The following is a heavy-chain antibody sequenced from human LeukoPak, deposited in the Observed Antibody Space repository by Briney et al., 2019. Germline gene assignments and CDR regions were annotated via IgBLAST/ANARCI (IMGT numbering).Heavy chain of an antibody. CDR2: IYSGGST. Sequence: GGSLRLSCAASGFTVSSNYMSWVRQAPGKGLEWVSVIYSGGSTYYADSVKGRSTISRHNSKNTLYLQMNSLRAEDTAVYYCARVNEVGAIDYWGQGTLVTVSS. CDR1: GFTVSSNY. J-gene: IGHJ4*02. D-gene: IGHD1-26*01. V-gene: IGHV3-53*04. CDR3: ARVNEVGAIDY.